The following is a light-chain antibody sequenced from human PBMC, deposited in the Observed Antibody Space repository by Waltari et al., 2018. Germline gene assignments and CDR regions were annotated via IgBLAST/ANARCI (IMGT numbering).Light chain of an antibody. V-gene: IGLV4-69*01. CDR3: QTGGHGTGV. J-gene: IGLJ3*02. CDR2: VNSDGSH. CDR1: SGHSSNV. Sequence: QLVLTQSPSASASLGASVKLTCTLSSGHSSNVIAWLQQQPEKGPRYLMKVNSDGSHRKGDEIPDRFSGSRSGAARYLTSSNLQSEDEADYYCQTGGHGTGVFGGGTKLTVL.